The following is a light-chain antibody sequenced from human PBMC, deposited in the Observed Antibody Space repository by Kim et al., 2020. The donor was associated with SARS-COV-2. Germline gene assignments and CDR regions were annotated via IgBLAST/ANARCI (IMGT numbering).Light chain of an antibody. CDR3: MQALKSPDT. J-gene: IGKJ2*01. CDR2: LGS. Sequence: ASMTCRAGQSMVYRDGDNYLDWYGQKPGQSPQLLIYLGSSRAAGVPDRFSGSGSGTDFTLKISKVEAEEVGVYYCMQALKSPDTFGQGTKLEI. CDR1: QSMVYRDGDNY. V-gene: IGKV2-28*01.